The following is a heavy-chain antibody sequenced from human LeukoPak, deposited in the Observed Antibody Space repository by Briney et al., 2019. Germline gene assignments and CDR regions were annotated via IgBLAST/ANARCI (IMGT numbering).Heavy chain of an antibody. J-gene: IGHJ6*02. Sequence: SETLSLTCTVSGGSISSGGYYWSWIRQHPGKGLEWIGYIYYSGSTYYNPSLKSRVTISVDTSKNQFSLKLSSVTAADTAVYYCARDPSIVVVVAARGPRPPSVWGQGTTVTVSS. V-gene: IGHV4-31*03. CDR3: ARDPSIVVVVAARGPRPPSV. D-gene: IGHD2-15*01. CDR2: IYYSGST. CDR1: GGSISSGGYY.